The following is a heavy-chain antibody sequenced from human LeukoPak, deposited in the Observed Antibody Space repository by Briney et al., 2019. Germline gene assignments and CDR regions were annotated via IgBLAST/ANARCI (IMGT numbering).Heavy chain of an antibody. CDR1: GYTFISHD. D-gene: IGHD5-12*01. CDR2: INPNSGNT. Sequence: GASVKVSCKASGYTFISHDINWARQATGQGLEWMGWINPNSGNTGYAQKFQGRVTFTRNTSISTAYMELSSLRSEDTAVYYCARAGRFDSGHAWFDPWGQGTLVTVS. J-gene: IGHJ5*02. CDR3: ARAGRFDSGHAWFDP. V-gene: IGHV1-8*03.